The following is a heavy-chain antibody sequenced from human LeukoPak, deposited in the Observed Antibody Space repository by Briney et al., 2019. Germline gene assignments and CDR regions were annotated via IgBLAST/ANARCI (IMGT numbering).Heavy chain of an antibody. CDR3: ARGRYCSSTSCRILNWFDP. CDR2: ISGSNGNT. V-gene: IGHV1-18*01. J-gene: IGHJ5*02. D-gene: IGHD2-2*01. Sequence: ASVKVSCKASSYTFTRYGISWVRQAPGQGLEWMGWISGSNGNTNYAQKFQGRVSMTADTSTSTAYMELRSLRSEDTAVYYCARGRYCSSTSCRILNWFDPWGQGTLVTVSS. CDR1: SYTFTRYG.